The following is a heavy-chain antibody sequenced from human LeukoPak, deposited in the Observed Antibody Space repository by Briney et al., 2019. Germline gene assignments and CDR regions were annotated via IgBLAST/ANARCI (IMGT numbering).Heavy chain of an antibody. J-gene: IGHJ4*02. Sequence: ASVKVSCKASGYTFTSNYIHWVRQAPGQGLEWMGTIYPRDGSTSCAQKFQGRVTVTRDTSTSTVHMELSGLRSEDTAVYYCARGQEGFDYWGQGTLVTVSS. CDR3: ARGQEGFDY. CDR1: GYTFTSNY. V-gene: IGHV1-46*01. CDR2: IYPRDGST.